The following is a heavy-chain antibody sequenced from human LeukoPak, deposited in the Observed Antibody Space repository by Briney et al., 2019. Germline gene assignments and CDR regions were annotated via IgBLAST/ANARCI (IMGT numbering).Heavy chain of an antibody. Sequence: GGSLRLSCAASGFTFSSYAMSWVRQAPGKGLEWVSAISGSGGSTYYADSVKGRFTISRDNSKNTLYLQMNSLRAEDTAVYYCARPGAAAGIFFRYWGQGTLVTVSS. J-gene: IGHJ4*02. D-gene: IGHD6-13*01. V-gene: IGHV3-23*01. CDR1: GFTFSSYA. CDR3: ARPGAAAGIFFRY. CDR2: ISGSGGST.